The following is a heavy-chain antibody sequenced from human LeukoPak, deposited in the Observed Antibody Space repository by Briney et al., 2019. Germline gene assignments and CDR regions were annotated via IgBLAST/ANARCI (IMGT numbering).Heavy chain of an antibody. CDR1: GYTFTGYY. J-gene: IGHJ4*02. CDR2: VTPTNGAT. CDR3: ARPRIESGGYYYGH. Sequence: ASVKVSCTASGYTFTGYYIHWVRQAPGQGLEWMGWVTPTNGATNYAQKFQGRVTMTTDTSTNTAYMELSWLTSDDTAVYYCARPRIESGGYYYGHWGQGTLVTVSS. D-gene: IGHD3-22*01. V-gene: IGHV1-2*02.